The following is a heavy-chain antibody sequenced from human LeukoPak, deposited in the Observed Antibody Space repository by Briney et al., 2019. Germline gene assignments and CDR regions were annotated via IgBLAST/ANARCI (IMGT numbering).Heavy chain of an antibody. CDR1: GGSFSDYY. Sequence: SETLSLTCAVYGGSFSDYYWSWIRQPPGKGLEWIGEINHSESTNYNPSLKSRVAISVDTSKNQFSLKLNSVTAADTAVYYCARGSLYYDTNRSDCWGQGTLVTVSS. V-gene: IGHV4-34*01. CDR3: ARGSLYYDTNRSDC. J-gene: IGHJ4*02. CDR2: INHSEST. D-gene: IGHD3-16*01.